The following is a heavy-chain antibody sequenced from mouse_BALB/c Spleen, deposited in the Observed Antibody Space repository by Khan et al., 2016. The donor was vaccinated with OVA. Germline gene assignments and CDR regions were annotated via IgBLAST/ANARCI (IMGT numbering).Heavy chain of an antibody. CDR1: GFSLTNYG. CDR3: ARQPYYHYNIMDY. V-gene: IGHV2-6-1*01. Sequence: VQLQESGPGLAAPSQSLSITCTISGFSLTNYGVHWVRQPPGKGLEWLVVIWNDGTTTYNSSLKSRLTITKDNSQSQVFLKMNSLQNDDTAIYFCARQPYYHYNIMDYWGQGTSVTVSS. J-gene: IGHJ4*01. CDR2: IWNDGTT. D-gene: IGHD2-10*01.